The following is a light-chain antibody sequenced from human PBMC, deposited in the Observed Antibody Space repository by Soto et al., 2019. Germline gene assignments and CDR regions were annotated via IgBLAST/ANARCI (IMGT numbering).Light chain of an antibody. Sequence: QSVLTQPASVSGSPGQSITISCTGASSDVGLYDFVSWYQHHPGKAPKLLIFEVSYRPSGVSSRFSGSKSGNTASLTISGLQAEDEADYYCAAWDDRLSGLVFGRGTKLTVL. CDR1: SSDVGLYDF. CDR3: AAWDDRLSGLV. V-gene: IGLV2-14*01. CDR2: EVS. J-gene: IGLJ2*01.